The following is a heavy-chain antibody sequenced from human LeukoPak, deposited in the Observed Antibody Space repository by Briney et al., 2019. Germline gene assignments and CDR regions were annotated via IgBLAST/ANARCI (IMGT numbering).Heavy chain of an antibody. CDR3: ARARYGGYYYYMDV. D-gene: IGHD3-10*01. V-gene: IGHV3-74*01. J-gene: IGHJ6*03. CDR1: GFTFSSYW. CDR2: INTDGSST. Sequence: PGGSLRLSCAASGFTFSSYWMHWVRQAPGKGLVLVSRINTDGSSTNYADSVKGRFTISRDNAKSSLYLQMNSLRAEDTAVYYCARARYGGYYYYMDVWGIGTTVTVSS.